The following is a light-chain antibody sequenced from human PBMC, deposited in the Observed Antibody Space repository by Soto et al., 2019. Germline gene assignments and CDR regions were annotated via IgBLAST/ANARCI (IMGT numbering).Light chain of an antibody. V-gene: IGKV3-15*01. CDR1: ESLSSF. Sequence: EIVMTHSPATLSVSPGETVTLSCRASESLSSFLAWYQQKPGQAPRLLIYGASTKATGVPARFSGSGSATDFTLTISGLQSEDFAVYYCQTYNDWPFAFGQGTKLEV. J-gene: IGKJ2*01. CDR3: QTYNDWPFA. CDR2: GAS.